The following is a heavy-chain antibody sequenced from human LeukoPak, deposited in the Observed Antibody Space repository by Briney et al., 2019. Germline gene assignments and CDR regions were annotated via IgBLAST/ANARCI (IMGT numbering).Heavy chain of an antibody. CDR2: IDPGDSYT. CDR1: GYSFTSYW. J-gene: IGHJ4*02. Sequence: GESLKISCKASGYSFTSYWISWVRQMPGKGLEWMGRIDPGDSYTNYSPSFQGRVTISADKSISTAYLQWSSLKASDTAMYYCARHRGLYGDFEGGQGTLVTVSS. CDR3: ARHRGLYGDFE. D-gene: IGHD4-17*01. V-gene: IGHV5-10-1*01.